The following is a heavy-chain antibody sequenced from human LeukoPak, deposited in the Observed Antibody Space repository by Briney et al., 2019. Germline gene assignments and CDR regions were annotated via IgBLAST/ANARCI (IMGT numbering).Heavy chain of an antibody. CDR3: AREDYDILTGYYGPPSFDY. CDR1: GFTFSSYA. CDR2: ISYDGSNK. V-gene: IGHV3-30*04. J-gene: IGHJ4*02. Sequence: GGSLRLSCAASGFTFSSYAMHWVRQAPGKGLEWVAVISYDGSNKYYADSVKGRFTISRDNSKNTLYLQMNSLRAEDTAVYYCAREDYDILTGYYGPPSFDYWGQGTLVTVSS. D-gene: IGHD3-9*01.